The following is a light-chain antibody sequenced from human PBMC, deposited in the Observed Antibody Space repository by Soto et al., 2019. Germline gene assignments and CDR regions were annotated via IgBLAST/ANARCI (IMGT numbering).Light chain of an antibody. J-gene: IGLJ3*02. CDR2: EDT. Sequence: QSVLTQPASVSGSPGQSITISCTGTSSDIGSYSFVSWYQQYSGKAPKLMIYEDTKRPSGISDRFSGSKSGNTASLTISGLQADDEAEYYCCSYAGSDTWVFGGGTKLTVL. CDR1: SSDIGSYSF. V-gene: IGLV2-23*01. CDR3: CSYAGSDTWV.